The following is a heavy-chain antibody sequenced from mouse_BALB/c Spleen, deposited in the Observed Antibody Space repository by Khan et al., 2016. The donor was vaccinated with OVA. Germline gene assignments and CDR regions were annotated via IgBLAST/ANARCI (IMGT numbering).Heavy chain of an antibody. CDR3: ALYYYGRAWFAY. V-gene: IGHV2-3*01. Sequence: QVTLKESGPGLVAPSQSLSITCTVSGFSLTSYGVGWVRQPPGKGLEWLGVIWGDGSTNYHSALISRLNINKDNSKSQVFLKLNSLQTDDTATYYCALYYYGRAWFAYWGQGTLVTVSA. D-gene: IGHD1-1*01. CDR1: GFSLTSYG. J-gene: IGHJ3*01. CDR2: IWGDGST.